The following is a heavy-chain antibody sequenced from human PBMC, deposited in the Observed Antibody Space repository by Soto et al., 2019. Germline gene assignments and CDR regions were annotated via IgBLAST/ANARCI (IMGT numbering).Heavy chain of an antibody. J-gene: IGHJ3*02. Sequence: EVQLLESGGGLVQPGGSLRLSCAASGFTFSSYAMSWVRQAPGKGLEWVSASSGSGGSTYYADSVKGRFTICRDNSNNTLYLQMNSLGAEDTAVYYCAKVHSNWCGLGHDAFDIWGHGTMVTVSS. CDR2: SSGSGGST. D-gene: IGHD7-27*01. CDR3: AKVHSNWCGLGHDAFDI. V-gene: IGHV3-23*01. CDR1: GFTFSSYA.